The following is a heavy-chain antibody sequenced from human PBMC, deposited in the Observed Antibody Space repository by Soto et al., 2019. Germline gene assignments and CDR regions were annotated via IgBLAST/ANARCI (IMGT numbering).Heavy chain of an antibody. V-gene: IGHV3-53*01. D-gene: IGHD4-4*01. CDR2: LYRGGTT. J-gene: IGHJ6*02. Sequence: GGSVRLSCAASGFTVSSNYMSWVRQAPGKGLEWVSVLYRGGTTYYADSVKGRFTISRDNSKNTLYLQMNSLRAEDTAVYYCARPYDYSFPSATDVPGPAPTVTLSS. CDR3: ARPYDYSFPSATDV. CDR1: GFTVSSNY.